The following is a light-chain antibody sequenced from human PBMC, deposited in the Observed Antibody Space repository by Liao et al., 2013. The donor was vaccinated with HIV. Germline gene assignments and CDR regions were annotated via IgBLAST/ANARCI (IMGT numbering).Light chain of an antibody. CDR3: QTWDSSTACVI. Sequence: SYDLTQSSSVSVSPGQTASITCSGDKLGDKYVCWYQQKPGQSPVLVIYHDSKRPSGIPERFSGSNSGNTATLTISGTQAMDEADYYCQTWDSSTACVILGGGTKLTVL. V-gene: IGLV3-1*01. CDR1: KLGDKY. J-gene: IGLJ2*01. CDR2: HDS.